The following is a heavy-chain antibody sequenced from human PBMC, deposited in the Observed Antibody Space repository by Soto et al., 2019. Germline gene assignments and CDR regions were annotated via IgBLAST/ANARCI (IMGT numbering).Heavy chain of an antibody. Sequence: QVQLVQSGAEVKKPGSSVKVSCKTSRDTLNKYAFNWVRQAPGQGLEWMGWIIPIFSSRNYAEKFQGRVTITADDSTSTAYMELRSLRFEDTAVYYCARGETYLGVWGQGTIVTVSS. CDR1: RDTLNKYA. V-gene: IGHV1-69*01. CDR2: IIPIFSSR. J-gene: IGHJ6*02. D-gene: IGHD3-16*01. CDR3: ARGETYLGV.